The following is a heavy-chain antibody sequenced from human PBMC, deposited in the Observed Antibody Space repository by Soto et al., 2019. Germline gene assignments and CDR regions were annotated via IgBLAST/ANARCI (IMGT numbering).Heavy chain of an antibody. V-gene: IGHV3-73*01. CDR2: IRSKANSYAT. CDR3: TSHPYGSADRPYYFDY. Sequence: GGSLRLSCAASGFTFSGSATHWVRQASGKGLEWVGRIRSKANSYATAYAASVKGRFTISRDDSKNTAYLQMNSLKTEDTAVYYCTSHPYGSADRPYYFDYWGQGTLVTVSS. J-gene: IGHJ4*02. D-gene: IGHD3-10*01. CDR1: GFTFSGSA.